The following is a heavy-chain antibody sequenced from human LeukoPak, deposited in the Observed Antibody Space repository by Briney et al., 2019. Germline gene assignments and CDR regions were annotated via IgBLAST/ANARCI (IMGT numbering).Heavy chain of an antibody. CDR2: MNPNSGNT. Sequence: GASVKVSCKASGYTFTSSDINWVRQATGQGLEWMGWMNPNSGNTGYAQKFQGRVTMTRNTSISTAYMELSSLRSEDTAVYYCGRMCRSGGSCYYYYGMDVWGQGTTVTVSS. V-gene: IGHV1-8*01. J-gene: IGHJ6*02. CDR1: GYTFTSSD. CDR3: GRMCRSGGSCYYYYGMDV. D-gene: IGHD2-15*01.